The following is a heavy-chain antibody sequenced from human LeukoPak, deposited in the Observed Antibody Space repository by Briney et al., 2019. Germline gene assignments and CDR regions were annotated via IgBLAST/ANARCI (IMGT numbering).Heavy chain of an antibody. CDR2: INAGNGDT. V-gene: IGHV1-3*01. CDR1: GYTFSSYA. CDR3: ARARSYYYDSSGYYPAFDY. D-gene: IGHD3-22*01. J-gene: IGHJ4*02. Sequence: GASVKVSCKTSGYTFSSYAIHWARQAPGHRLEWMGWINAGNGDTKYSQNFQGRVTITRDTSASTAYMELSSLRSEDTAVYYCARARSYYYDSSGYYPAFDYWGQGTLVTVSS.